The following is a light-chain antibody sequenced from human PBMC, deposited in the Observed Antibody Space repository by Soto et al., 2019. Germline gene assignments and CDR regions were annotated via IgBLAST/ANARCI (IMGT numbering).Light chain of an antibody. J-gene: IGKJ1*01. CDR1: QNIYSN. V-gene: IGKV3-15*01. CDR3: QQYNSYSPT. CDR2: RAS. Sequence: IVMTQSPAPLSVSPGERVTLSCMASQNIYSNIAWYQQRPGQAPRLLIYRASTRATGVPARFSGSGSGTECTLTISGLQPGDSATYYCQQYNSYSPTLGQGTKVDIK.